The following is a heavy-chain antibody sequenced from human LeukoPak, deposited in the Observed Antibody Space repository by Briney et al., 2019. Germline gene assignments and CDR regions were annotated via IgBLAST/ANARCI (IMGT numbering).Heavy chain of an antibody. CDR2: IYPGDSDT. CDR1: GYSFTTYW. D-gene: IGHD6-19*01. J-gene: IGHJ4*02. V-gene: IGHV5-51*01. Sequence: KVSCKGSGYSFTTYWIGWVRQMPGEALEWIGIIYPGDSDTRYSPSFQGQVTISVDKSISTANLQWSSLKASDTAMYYCARVSAVAGQGCDYWGQGTLVTVSS. CDR3: ARVSAVAGQGCDY.